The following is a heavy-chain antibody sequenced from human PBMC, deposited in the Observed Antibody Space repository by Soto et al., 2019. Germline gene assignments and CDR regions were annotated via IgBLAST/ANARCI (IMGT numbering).Heavy chain of an antibody. CDR3: AKALKSAGSDY. D-gene: IGHD6-13*01. V-gene: IGHV1-46*01. CDR1: GYTFTDYS. Sequence: ASVKVSCKTSGYTFTDYSIHWVRQAPGQGLEWMGLIDPSGVSTHYAQQFQGRVTVTKDTSTSTVYMEMSSLRSEDTAFYYCAKALKSAGSDYWSQGTXVTVSA. J-gene: IGHJ4*02. CDR2: IDPSGVST.